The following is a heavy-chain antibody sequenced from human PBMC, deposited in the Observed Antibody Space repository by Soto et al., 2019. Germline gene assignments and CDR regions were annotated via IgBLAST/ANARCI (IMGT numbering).Heavy chain of an antibody. CDR2: ISGSGGST. CDR3: AKDNYYGSGSPGPYDY. V-gene: IGHV3-23*01. Sequence: GGSLRLSCAASGFTFSSYAMSWVRQAPGKGLEWVSAISGSGGSTYYADSVKGRFTISRDNSKNTLYLQMNSLRAEDTAVYYCAKDNYYGSGSPGPYDYWGQATLVTVSS. D-gene: IGHD3-10*01. CDR1: GFTFSSYA. J-gene: IGHJ4*02.